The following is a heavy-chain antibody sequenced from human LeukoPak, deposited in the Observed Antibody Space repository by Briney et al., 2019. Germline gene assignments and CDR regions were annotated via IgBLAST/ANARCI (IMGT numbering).Heavy chain of an antibody. J-gene: IGHJ6*02. V-gene: IGHV1-18*01. CDR3: ARVGPGRGAYYYYYGMDV. Sequence: ASVKVSCKASGYTFTSYGISWVRQAPGQGLEWMGWISAYNGNTNYAQKLQGRVTMTTDTSTSTAYMELRSLRSDDTAAYYCARVGPGRGAYYYYYGMDVWGQGTTVTVSS. CDR2: ISAYNGNT. CDR1: GYTFTSYG.